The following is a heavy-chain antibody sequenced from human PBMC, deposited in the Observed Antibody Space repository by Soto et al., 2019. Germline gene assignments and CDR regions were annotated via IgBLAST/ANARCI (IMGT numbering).Heavy chain of an antibody. CDR2: ISHDGTNK. CDR3: ARDSNRPFIMITVISYEY. J-gene: IGHJ4*02. D-gene: IGHD3-16*01. CDR1: GFTFSSYA. V-gene: IGHV3-30-3*01. Sequence: PGGSLRLSCAASGFTFSSYALHWVRQAPGRGLEWVAAISHDGTNKYYADSVRGRFTISRDNSKNTLYLQMNSLSAEDTAVYFCARDSNRPFIMITVISYEYWGQGT.